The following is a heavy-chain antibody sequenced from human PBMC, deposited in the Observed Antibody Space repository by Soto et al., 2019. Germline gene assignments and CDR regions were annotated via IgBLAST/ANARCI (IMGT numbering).Heavy chain of an antibody. D-gene: IGHD2-2*01. CDR1: GGTFSSYT. J-gene: IGHJ4*02. Sequence: GASVKVSCKASGGTFSSYTISWVRQAPGQGLEWMGRIIPSLGIANYAQKFQGRVTITADKSTSTAYMELSRLRSEDTAVYYCARDLGVGSSTSGSEYYFDYWGQGTLVTVSS. CDR2: IIPSLGIA. CDR3: ARDLGVGSSTSGSEYYFDY. V-gene: IGHV1-69*04.